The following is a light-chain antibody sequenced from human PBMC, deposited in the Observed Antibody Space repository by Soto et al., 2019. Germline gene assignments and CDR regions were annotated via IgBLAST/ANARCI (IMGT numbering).Light chain of an antibody. CDR2: EVN. Sequence: QSALTQPPAASGSPGQSVTISCTGTSSDVGDYNYVSWYQQHPGRAPKLMIYEVNKRPSGVPDRFSGSKSGNTASLTVSGLQAEDEADYYCSSYAGKGVFSGGTKVTVL. CDR3: SSYAGKGV. J-gene: IGLJ2*01. CDR1: SSDVGDYNY. V-gene: IGLV2-8*01.